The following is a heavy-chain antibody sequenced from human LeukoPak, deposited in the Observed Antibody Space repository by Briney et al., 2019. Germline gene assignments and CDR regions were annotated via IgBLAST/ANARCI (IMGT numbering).Heavy chain of an antibody. CDR3: ARDWDTGSGWYFQN. Sequence: PSETLSLTCAVSGGPIRTTNYWSWVRQPPGKGLEWIGQIFHNGSTKYNPSLRSRVTVSIDNSKNQFSLEVSSVTAADTAVYYCARDWDTGSGWYFQNWGQGTLVTVSS. V-gene: IGHV4-4*02. CDR1: GGPIRTTNY. D-gene: IGHD6-19*01. J-gene: IGHJ1*01. CDR2: IFHNGST.